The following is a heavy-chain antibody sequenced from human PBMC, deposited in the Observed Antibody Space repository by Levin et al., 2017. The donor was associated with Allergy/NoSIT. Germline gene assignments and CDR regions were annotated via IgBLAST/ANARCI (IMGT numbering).Heavy chain of an antibody. D-gene: IGHD3/OR15-3a*01. Sequence: GESLKISCAASGFTVSSNYMSWVRQAPGKGLEWVSVIYSGGSTYYADSVKGRFTISRDNSKNTLYLQMNSLRAEDTAVYYCARDGDYEPGLGGGPPFDYWGQGTLVTVSS. CDR1: GFTVSSNY. CDR3: ARDGDYEPGLGGGPPFDY. J-gene: IGHJ4*02. CDR2: IYSGGST. V-gene: IGHV3-53*01.